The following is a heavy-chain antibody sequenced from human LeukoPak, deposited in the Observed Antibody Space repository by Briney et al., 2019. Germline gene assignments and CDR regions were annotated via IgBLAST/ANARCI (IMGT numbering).Heavy chain of an antibody. CDR3: ARTIAYGDYGSPFDY. J-gene: IGHJ4*02. Sequence: PGGSLRLSCAASGFSFTTHSMNWVRQAPGKGLEWVSFISVTSSFISYADSVKGRFTISRDNGENSLYLQMNSLRAEDTAVYYCARTIAYGDYGSPFDYWGQGTLVTVSS. V-gene: IGHV3-48*01. CDR2: ISVTSSFI. D-gene: IGHD4-17*01. CDR1: GFSFTTHS.